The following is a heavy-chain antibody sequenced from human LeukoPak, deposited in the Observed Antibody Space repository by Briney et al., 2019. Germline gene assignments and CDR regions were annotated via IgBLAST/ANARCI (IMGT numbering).Heavy chain of an antibody. Sequence: SETLSLTCTVSVGFFSIRYWSWIRQPPGKGLEWIGYIYYSGSTNYNPSLKSRVTISVDTSKNQFSLKLSSVTAADTAVYYCARSIAAEDYWGQGTLATVSS. V-gene: IGHV4-59*11. D-gene: IGHD6-13*01. CDR2: IYYSGST. J-gene: IGHJ4*02. CDR3: ARSIAAEDY. CDR1: VGFFSIRY.